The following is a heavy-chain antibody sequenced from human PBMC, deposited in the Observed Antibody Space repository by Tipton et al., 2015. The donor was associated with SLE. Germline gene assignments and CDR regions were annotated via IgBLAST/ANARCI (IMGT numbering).Heavy chain of an antibody. CDR1: GFTFSSYW. V-gene: IGHV3-74*01. D-gene: IGHD6-13*01. CDR3: AREIAAAGTGGYFDH. Sequence: SLRLSCAASGFTFSSYWMHWVRQAPGKGLVWVSRINSDGSSTSYADSVKGRFTISRDNAKNTLYLQMDSLRAEDTAVYYCAREIAAAGTGGYFDHWGQGTLVTVSS. CDR2: INSDGSST. J-gene: IGHJ4*02.